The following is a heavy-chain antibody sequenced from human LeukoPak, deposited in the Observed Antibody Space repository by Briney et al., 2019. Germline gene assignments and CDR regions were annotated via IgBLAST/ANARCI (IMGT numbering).Heavy chain of an antibody. J-gene: IGHJ3*02. Sequence: PGGSLRLSCAASGFTFSSYAMSRVRQAPGKGLEWVSAISGSGGRTYYADSVKGRFTISRDNSKNTLYLQMNSLRAEDTAVYYCAKDRKYQLLRDAFDIWGQGTMVTVSS. D-gene: IGHD2-2*01. CDR3: AKDRKYQLLRDAFDI. CDR2: ISGSGGRT. CDR1: GFTFSSYA. V-gene: IGHV3-23*01.